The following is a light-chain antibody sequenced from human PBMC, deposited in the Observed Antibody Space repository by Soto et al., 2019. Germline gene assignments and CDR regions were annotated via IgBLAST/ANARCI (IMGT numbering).Light chain of an antibody. V-gene: IGKV3-20*01. CDR2: ASS. J-gene: IGKJ5*01. Sequence: EIVMTQSPATLSVSPGGRATLSCKTSQSRGSNFLAWYQHKPGQAPRLHIYASSNRATGIPDRFSGSASGTDFTLTINRLEPEDFAVYYCQLYGISPHFGQGTRLEIK. CDR3: QLYGISPH. CDR1: QSRGSNF.